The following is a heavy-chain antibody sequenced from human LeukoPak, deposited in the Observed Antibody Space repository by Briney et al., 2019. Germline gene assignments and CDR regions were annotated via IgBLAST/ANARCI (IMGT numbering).Heavy chain of an antibody. D-gene: IGHD3-22*01. CDR2: INHSGST. V-gene: IGHV4-34*01. Sequence: SETLSLTCAVYGGSFSGYYWSWIRQPPGKGLEWIGEINHSGSTNYNPSLKSRVTISVDTSKNQFSLKLSSVTAADTAVYYCARGLQWLPDVWGQGTLVTVSS. CDR1: GGSFSGYY. J-gene: IGHJ4*02. CDR3: ARGLQWLPDV.